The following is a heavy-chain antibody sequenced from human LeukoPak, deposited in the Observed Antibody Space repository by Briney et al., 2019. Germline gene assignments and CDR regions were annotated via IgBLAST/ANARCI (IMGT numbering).Heavy chain of an antibody. CDR2: IYPGDSDT. V-gene: IGHV5-51*01. Sequence: GESLKISCKGSGYSFTSYWIGWVRQMPGKGLEWMGIIYPGDSDTRYSPSFQGQVTISADKSISTAYLQWSSLEASDTAMYYCAGLSPGSSGYENLYYFDYWGQGTLVTVSS. J-gene: IGHJ4*02. CDR1: GYSFTSYW. CDR3: AGLSPGSSGYENLYYFDY. D-gene: IGHD5-12*01.